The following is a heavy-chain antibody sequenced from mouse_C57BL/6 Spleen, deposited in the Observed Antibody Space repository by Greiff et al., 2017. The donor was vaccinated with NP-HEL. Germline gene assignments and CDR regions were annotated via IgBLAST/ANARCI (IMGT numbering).Heavy chain of an antibody. V-gene: IGHV6-3*01. Sequence: EVKLVESGGGLVQPGGSMKLSCVASGFTFSNYWMNWVRQSPEKGLEWVAQIRLKSDNYATHYAESVKGRFTISRDDSKSSVYLQMNNLRAEDTGIYYCTDYGSSPFAYWGQGTLVTVSA. CDR1: GFTFSNYW. J-gene: IGHJ3*01. CDR3: TDYGSSPFAY. CDR2: IRLKSDNYAT. D-gene: IGHD1-1*01.